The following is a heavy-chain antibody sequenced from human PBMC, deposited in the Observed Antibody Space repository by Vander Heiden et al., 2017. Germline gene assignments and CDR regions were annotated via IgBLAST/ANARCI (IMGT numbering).Heavy chain of an antibody. CDR2: ISYDGSNK. CDR3: ARPNVGATETHAFDI. D-gene: IGHD1-26*01. J-gene: IGHJ3*02. Sequence: QVQLVESGGGVVQPGRSLRLSCAASGFTFSSYAMHWVRQAPGKGLEWVAVISYDGSNKYYADSVKGRFTISRDNSKNTLYLQMNSLRAEDTAVYYCARPNVGATETHAFDIWGQGTMVTVSS. V-gene: IGHV3-30-3*01. CDR1: GFTFSSYA.